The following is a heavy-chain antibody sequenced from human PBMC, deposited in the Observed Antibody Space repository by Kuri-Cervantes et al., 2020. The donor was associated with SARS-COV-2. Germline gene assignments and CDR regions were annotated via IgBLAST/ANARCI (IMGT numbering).Heavy chain of an antibody. D-gene: IGHD1-1*01. V-gene: IGHV4-30-4*08. CDR3: ARGDERRTTRTFDY. CDR2: IYYSGST. Sequence: SETLSLTCTVSGGSISSGDYYWSWIRQPPGKGPEWIGYIYYSGSTYYNPSLKSRVTISVDTSKNQFSLKLSSVTAADTAVYYCARGDERRTTRTFDYWGQGTLVTVSS. CDR1: GGSISSGDYY. J-gene: IGHJ4*02.